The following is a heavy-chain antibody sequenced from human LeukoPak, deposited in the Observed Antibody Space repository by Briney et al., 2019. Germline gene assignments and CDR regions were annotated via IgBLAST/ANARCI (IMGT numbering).Heavy chain of an antibody. D-gene: IGHD3-10*01. CDR2: IYYSGST. J-gene: IGHJ4*02. V-gene: IGHV4-59*01. CDR1: GGSISSYY. Sequence: SETLSLTCTVSGGSISSYYWSWIRQPPGKGLERIGYIYYSGSTNYNPSLKSRVTISVDTSKNQFSLKPSSVTAADTAVYYCARTNRFGETTGYFDYWGQGTLVTVSS. CDR3: ARTNRFGETTGYFDY.